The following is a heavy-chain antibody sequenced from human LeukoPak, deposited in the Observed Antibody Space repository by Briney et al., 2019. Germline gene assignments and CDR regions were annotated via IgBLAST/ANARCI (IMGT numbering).Heavy chain of an antibody. Sequence: GGSLRLSCAASGFTFSSFSMNWVRQAPGKGLEWVSSISSGGDYKHYADSVKGRLTISRDNAKNSLYLQMNSLRAEDTAVYYCASRNYYDSSGYPFDYWGQGTLVTVSS. V-gene: IGHV3-21*01. CDR2: ISSGGDYK. J-gene: IGHJ4*02. D-gene: IGHD3-22*01. CDR1: GFTFSSFS. CDR3: ASRNYYDSSGYPFDY.